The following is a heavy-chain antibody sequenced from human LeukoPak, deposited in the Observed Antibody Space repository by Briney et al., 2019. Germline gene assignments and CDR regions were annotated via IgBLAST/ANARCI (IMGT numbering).Heavy chain of an antibody. J-gene: IGHJ4*02. CDR2: ISGTGGTT. D-gene: IGHD5-12*01. CDR1: GFTFSSYG. V-gene: IGHV3-23*01. Sequence: GALRLSCAASGFTFSSYGMSWVRQAPGKGLEWVSAISGTGGTTYYADSVKGRFTIPRDNSKNTLYLQMNSLRAEDTAVYYCARGPSGYHNTGGQGTLVTVSS. CDR3: ARGPSGYHNT.